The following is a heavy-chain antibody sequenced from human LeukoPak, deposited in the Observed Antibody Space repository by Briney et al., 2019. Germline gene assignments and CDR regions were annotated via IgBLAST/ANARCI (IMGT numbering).Heavy chain of an antibody. CDR1: GGSISSYY. CDR3: ARDEGRGSPGPDDAFDI. V-gene: IGHV4-59*01. CDR2: IYYSGST. J-gene: IGHJ3*02. D-gene: IGHD6-25*01. Sequence: KPSETLSLTCTVSGGSISSYYWSWIRQPPGKGLEWIGYIYYSGSTNYNPSLKSRVTISVDTSKNQFSLKLSSVTAADTAVYYCARDEGRGSPGPDDAFDIWGQGTMVTVSS.